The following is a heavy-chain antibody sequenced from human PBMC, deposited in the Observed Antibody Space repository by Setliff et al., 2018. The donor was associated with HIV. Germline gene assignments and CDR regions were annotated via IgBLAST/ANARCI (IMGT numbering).Heavy chain of an antibody. CDR1: GYTFTSYY. Sequence: VASVKVSCKASGYTFTSYYMHWVRQAPGQGLEWMGIINPSGGSTSYAQKFQGRVTMTRDTSTSTVYMELSSLRSEDTAVYYCARSYSSGWYGPPGAFDIWGQGTMVTVSS. CDR3: ARSYSSGWYGPPGAFDI. V-gene: IGHV1-46*01. CDR2: INPSGGST. J-gene: IGHJ3*02. D-gene: IGHD6-19*01.